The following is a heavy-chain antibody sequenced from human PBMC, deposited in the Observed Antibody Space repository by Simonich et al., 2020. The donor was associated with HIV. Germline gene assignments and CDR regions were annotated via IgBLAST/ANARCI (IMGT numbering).Heavy chain of an antibody. V-gene: IGHV1-18*01. CDR2: ITAYNGHT. CDR3: ARDRMGVRGSYSYFDY. CDR1: GYTFTSYG. J-gene: IGHJ4*02. D-gene: IGHD1-26*01. Sequence: QVQLVQSGVEVKKPGASVKVSCKASGYTFTSYGITWVRQAPGQGFEWMGWITAYNGHTTNAQKLQDRVTMTPDTSTSTVYMELRSLRSDDTAVYYCARDRMGVRGSYSYFDYWGQGTLVTVSS.